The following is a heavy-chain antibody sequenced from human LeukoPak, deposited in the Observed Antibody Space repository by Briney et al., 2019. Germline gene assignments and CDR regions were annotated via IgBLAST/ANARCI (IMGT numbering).Heavy chain of an antibody. Sequence: GASVKASCKASGYTFTSYDINWVRQATGQGLEWMGWMNPNSGNTGYAQKFQGRVTITRNTSISTAYMELSSLRSEDTAVYYCARDLANFDAFDIWGQGTMVTVSS. V-gene: IGHV1-8*03. CDR1: GYTFTSYD. CDR2: MNPNSGNT. J-gene: IGHJ3*02. CDR3: ARDLANFDAFDI. D-gene: IGHD4/OR15-4a*01.